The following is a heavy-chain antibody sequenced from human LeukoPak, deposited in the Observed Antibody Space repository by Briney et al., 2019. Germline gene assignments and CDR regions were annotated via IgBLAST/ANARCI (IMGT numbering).Heavy chain of an antibody. J-gene: IGHJ4*02. D-gene: IGHD3-22*01. Sequence: GGSLRLSCAASGFTFTSYAMNWVRQAPGKGLEWVSVISASGATTDYANSVKGRFTISRDNSKNTLYLQMNSLRAEDTAVYYCTKGSYYDNSGRAYFDYWGQGTLVTVSS. V-gene: IGHV3-23*01. CDR2: ISASGATT. CDR1: GFTFTSYA. CDR3: TKGSYYDNSGRAYFDY.